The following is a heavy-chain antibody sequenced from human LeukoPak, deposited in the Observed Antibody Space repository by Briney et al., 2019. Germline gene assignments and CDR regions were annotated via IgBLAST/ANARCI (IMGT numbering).Heavy chain of an antibody. D-gene: IGHD4-17*01. Sequence: SVKVSCKASGGTFSSYAISWVRQAPGQGLEWIGRIIPILGIANYAQKFQGRVTITADKSTSTAYMELSSLRSEDTAVYYCARDSDYGDYSDDWGQGTLVTVRS. V-gene: IGHV1-69*04. CDR1: GGTFSSYA. J-gene: IGHJ4*02. CDR3: ARDSDYGDYSDD. CDR2: IIPILGIA.